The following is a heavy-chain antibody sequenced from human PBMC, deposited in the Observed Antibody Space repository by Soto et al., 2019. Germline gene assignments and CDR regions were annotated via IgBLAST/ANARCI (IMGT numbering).Heavy chain of an antibody. CDR3: ARGIKYGAYSGWFDP. Sequence: ASVKVSCKASGYTFTSYDINWVRQATGQGLEYLGWMNPNSGNTAYVQKFQGRVTMTWDTSITTAYMELSSLRSEDTAVYFCARGIKYGAYSGWFDPWGQGILVSVSS. CDR2: MNPNSGNT. CDR1: GYTFTSYD. D-gene: IGHD4-17*01. J-gene: IGHJ5*02. V-gene: IGHV1-8*01.